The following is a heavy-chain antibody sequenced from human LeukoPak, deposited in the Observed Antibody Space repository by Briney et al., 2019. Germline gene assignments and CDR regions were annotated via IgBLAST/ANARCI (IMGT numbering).Heavy chain of an antibody. CDR2: IYPGDSDT. J-gene: IGHJ4*02. V-gene: IGHV5-51*01. CDR3: ARQSSSSWFGPLDLDY. D-gene: IGHD6-13*01. Sequence: GESLKISCKGSGYSFTSYWIGWVRQMPGKGLEWMGIIYPGDSDTRYSPSFQGQVTVSADKSISTAYLQWSSLKASDTAMYYCARQSSSSWFGPLDLDYWGQGTLVTVSS. CDR1: GYSFTSYW.